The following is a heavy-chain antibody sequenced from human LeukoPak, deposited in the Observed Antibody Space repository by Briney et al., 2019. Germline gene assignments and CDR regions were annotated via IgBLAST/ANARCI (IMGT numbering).Heavy chain of an antibody. J-gene: IGHJ6*03. CDR2: IWYDGSNK. V-gene: IGHV3-33*06. CDR3: ANGNRCTSPNCLGYYYFYMDV. Sequence: GRSLRLSCAASGFTFSSYGMHWVRQAPGKGLEWVAVIWYDGSNKYYADSVKGRFTISRDNSKNTLYLQMNSLRAEDTAVYYCANGNRCTSPNCLGYYYFYMDVWGKGTTVTVSS. CDR1: GFTFSSYG. D-gene: IGHD2-8*01.